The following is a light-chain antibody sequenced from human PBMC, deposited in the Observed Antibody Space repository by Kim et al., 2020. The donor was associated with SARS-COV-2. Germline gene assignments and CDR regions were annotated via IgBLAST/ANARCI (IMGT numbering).Light chain of an antibody. CDR1: DSNIGRNY. V-gene: IGLV1-44*01. CDR2: IND. CDR3: AAGDDSLNGWV. J-gene: IGLJ3*02. Sequence: QSVLTQPPSASGTPGQRVTISCSGSDSNIGRNYVSWYQQLPGSAPKLLININDQRPSGVPDRFSGSKSGTSASLAISGLQSEDEADYYCAAGDDSLNGWVFGGGTKVTVL.